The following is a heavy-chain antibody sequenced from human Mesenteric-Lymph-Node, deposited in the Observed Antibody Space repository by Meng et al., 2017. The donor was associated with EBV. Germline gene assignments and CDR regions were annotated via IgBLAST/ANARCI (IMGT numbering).Heavy chain of an antibody. CDR1: GVTFSSYG. CDR3: AALVGASGAFDY. V-gene: IGHV3-23*01. CDR2: ISGSGGST. D-gene: IGHD1-26*01. J-gene: IGHJ4*02. Sequence: QMLGAGGCCEHPGASLIPPVASSGVTFSSYGISLSRQAPGKGLELVAAISGSGGSTYYTDSVKGRFTISRDNSKNTLYLQMKGLRGEDTAIYYCAALVGASGAFDYWGQGTLVTVSS.